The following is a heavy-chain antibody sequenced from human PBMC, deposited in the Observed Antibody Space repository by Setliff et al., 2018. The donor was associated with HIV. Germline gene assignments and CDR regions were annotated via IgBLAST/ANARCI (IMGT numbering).Heavy chain of an antibody. D-gene: IGHD3-22*01. J-gene: IGHJ4*02. CDR1: GYTFTGYY. CDR3: AREWPGTARHYYDSRGDY. V-gene: IGHV1-2*06. Sequence: ASVKVSCKASGYTFTGYYMHWVRQAPGQGLEWMGRINPNSGGTNYAQKFQGRVTMTRDTSISTAYMELSRLRSDDTAVYYCAREWPGTARHYYDSRGDYWGQGTLVTVSS. CDR2: INPNSGGT.